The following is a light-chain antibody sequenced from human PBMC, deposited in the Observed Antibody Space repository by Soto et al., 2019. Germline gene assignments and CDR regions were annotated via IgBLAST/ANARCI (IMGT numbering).Light chain of an antibody. Sequence: QSALTQPASVSGSPGQSITISCTGTSSDVGGYHYVSWYQHHPGKAPKLMIYDVGNRPSGVSNRFSGSKSGNTASLTISGLHAEDEADYYCSSYTITSTYVFGTGTKGTLL. CDR3: SSYTITSTYV. J-gene: IGLJ1*01. CDR2: DVG. V-gene: IGLV2-14*03. CDR1: SSDVGGYHY.